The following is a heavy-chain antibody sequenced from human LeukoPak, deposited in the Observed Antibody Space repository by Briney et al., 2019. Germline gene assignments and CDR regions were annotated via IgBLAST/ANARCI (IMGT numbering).Heavy chain of an antibody. CDR3: ATCSGGSCYTSAVWYYMDV. CDR2: IIPIFGTA. CDR1: GGTFSSYA. V-gene: IGHV1-69*01. D-gene: IGHD2-15*01. Sequence: SVKVSCKASGGTFSSYAISWVRQAPGQGLEWMGGIIPIFGTANYAQKFQGRVTITADESTSTAYMELRSLRSDDTAVYYCATCSGGSCYTSAVWYYMDVWGKGTTVTVSS. J-gene: IGHJ6*03.